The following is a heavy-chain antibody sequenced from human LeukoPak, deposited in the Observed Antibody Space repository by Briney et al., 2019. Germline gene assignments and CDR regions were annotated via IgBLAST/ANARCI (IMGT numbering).Heavy chain of an antibody. CDR3: ARGDSSGWYHFDY. CDR1: GGSFSGYY. CDR2: INHSGST. Sequence: SETLSLTCAVYGGSFSGYYWSWIRQPPGKGLEWFGEINHSGSTNYNPSLKSRVTISVDTSKNQFSLKLSSVTAADTAVYYCARGDSSGWYHFDYWGQGTLVTVSS. V-gene: IGHV4-34*01. D-gene: IGHD6-19*01. J-gene: IGHJ4*02.